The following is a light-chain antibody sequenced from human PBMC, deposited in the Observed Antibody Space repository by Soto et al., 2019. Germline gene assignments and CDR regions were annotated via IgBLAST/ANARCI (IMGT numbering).Light chain of an antibody. CDR2: AAS. Sequence: DIPITQFPSSLPASVGDRVTITCRASQSISSYLNWYQQKPGKAPKLLIYAASSLQSGVPSRFSGSGSGTDFTLTISSLQPEDFATYYCQQSYSTPQTFGQGTKVDI. CDR1: QSISSY. J-gene: IGKJ1*01. CDR3: QQSYSTPQT. V-gene: IGKV1-39*01.